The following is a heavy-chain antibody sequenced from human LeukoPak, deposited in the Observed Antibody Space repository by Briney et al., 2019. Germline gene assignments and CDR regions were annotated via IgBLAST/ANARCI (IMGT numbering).Heavy chain of an antibody. CDR3: ARALDQRYSSGWYQVPADY. CDR1: GYTFTSYG. D-gene: IGHD6-19*01. J-gene: IGHJ4*02. Sequence: ASVKVSCKASGYTFTSYGISWVRQAPGQGLEWMGWISAYNGNTNYAQKFQGRVTMTRDTSTSTVYMELSSLRSEDTAVYYCARALDQRYSSGWYQVPADYWGQGTLVTVSS. CDR2: ISAYNGNT. V-gene: IGHV1-18*01.